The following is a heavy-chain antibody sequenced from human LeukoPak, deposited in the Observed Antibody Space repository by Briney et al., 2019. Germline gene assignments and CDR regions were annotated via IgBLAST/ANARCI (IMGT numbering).Heavy chain of an antibody. D-gene: IGHD3-10*01. V-gene: IGHV1-69*05. Sequence: VASVKVSCKASGGTFSSYAISWVRQAPGQGLEWMGGIIPIFRTANYAQKFQGRVTITRNTSISTAYMELSSLRSEDTAVYYCARRGTLLWFGESFNYYYYMDVWGKGTTVTVSS. CDR1: GGTFSSYA. J-gene: IGHJ6*03. CDR2: IIPIFRTA. CDR3: ARRGTLLWFGESFNYYYYMDV.